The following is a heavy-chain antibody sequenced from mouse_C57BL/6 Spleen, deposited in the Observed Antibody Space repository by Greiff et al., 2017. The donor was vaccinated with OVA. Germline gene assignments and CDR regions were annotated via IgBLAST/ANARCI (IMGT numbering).Heavy chain of an antibody. CDR3: ARKVCSAFDY. CDR2: LSSGSSTI. V-gene: IGHV5-17*01. CDR1: GFTFSDYG. Sequence: EVMLVESGGGLVKPGGSLKISCAASGFTFSDYGMHWVRQAPEKGLEWVAYLSSGSSTIYYADTVKGRFTISRDNAKNTLFLQMTSLRSEDTAMYYCARKVCSAFDYWGQGTTLTVSS. J-gene: IGHJ2*01.